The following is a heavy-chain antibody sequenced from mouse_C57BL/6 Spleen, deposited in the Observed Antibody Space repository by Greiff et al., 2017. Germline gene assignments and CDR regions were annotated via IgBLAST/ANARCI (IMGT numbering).Heavy chain of an antibody. CDR2: IYPGDGDT. CDR3: ARIWDYAMDY. V-gene: IGHV1-80*01. CDR1: GYAFSSYW. Sequence: VQRVESGAELVKPGASVKISCKASGYAFSSYWMNWVKQRPGKGLEWIGQIYPGDGDTNYNGKFKGKATLTADKSSSTAYTQLSSLTSEDSAVYFCARIWDYAMDYWGQGTSVTVSS. J-gene: IGHJ4*01.